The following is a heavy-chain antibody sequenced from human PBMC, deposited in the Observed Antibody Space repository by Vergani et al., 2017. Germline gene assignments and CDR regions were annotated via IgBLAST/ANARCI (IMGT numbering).Heavy chain of an antibody. D-gene: IGHD2-2*02. CDR1: GGTFSSYA. V-gene: IGHV1-69*01. CDR2: IIPIFGTA. J-gene: IGHJ4*02. CDR3: ARDATRYCSSTSCYNDGMDY. Sequence: QVQLVQSGAEVKKPGSSVKVSCKASGGTFSSYAISWVRQAPGQGLEWMGGIIPIFGTANYAQKFQGRVTITADESTSTAYMELSSLRSADTAVYYCARDATRYCSSTSCYNDGMDYWGQGTLVTVSS.